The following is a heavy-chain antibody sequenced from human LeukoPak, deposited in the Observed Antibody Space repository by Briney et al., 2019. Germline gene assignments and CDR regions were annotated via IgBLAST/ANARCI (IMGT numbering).Heavy chain of an antibody. CDR1: GFTFSSYA. Sequence: GGSLRLSCAASGFTFSSYAMSWVRQAPGKGLEWVSAISGSGGSTYYADSVKGRFTISRDNSKNTLYLQMNSLRAEDTAVYYCAKYTRLLTGSLRAFDIWGQGTMVTVSS. J-gene: IGHJ3*02. D-gene: IGHD3-10*01. CDR3: AKYTRLLTGSLRAFDI. V-gene: IGHV3-23*01. CDR2: ISGSGGST.